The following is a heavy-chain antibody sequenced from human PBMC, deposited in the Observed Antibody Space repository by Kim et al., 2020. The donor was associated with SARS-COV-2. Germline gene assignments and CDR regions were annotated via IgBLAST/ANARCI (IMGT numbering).Heavy chain of an antibody. CDR1: GFSFSSYV. CDR2: FTGDGAGT. V-gene: IGHV3-23*01. J-gene: IGHJ4*02. Sequence: GGSLRLSCGASGFSFSSYVMNWVRQAPGKGLEWVSAFTGDGAGTYYADSVKGRFTISRDNSKNTLSLQMNSLTADDTAIYFCSKDGLAGGAWPKRYLVYWGQGVLVSASS. CDR3: SKDGLAGGAWPKRYLVY. D-gene: IGHD6-19*01.